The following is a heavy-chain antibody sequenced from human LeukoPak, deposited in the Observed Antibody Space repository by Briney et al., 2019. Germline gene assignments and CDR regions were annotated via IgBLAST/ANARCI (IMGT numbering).Heavy chain of an antibody. CDR1: GYSFTSYW. V-gene: IGHV5-51*01. CDR3: ARSITMVRGGESFDY. D-gene: IGHD3-10*01. Sequence: GESLKISCKGSGYSFTSYWIGWVRQMPGKGLEWMGIIYPGDSDTRYSPSFQGQVTISADKSISTAYLQWSSLKASDTVMYYCARSITMVRGGESFDYWGQGTLVTVSS. J-gene: IGHJ4*02. CDR2: IYPGDSDT.